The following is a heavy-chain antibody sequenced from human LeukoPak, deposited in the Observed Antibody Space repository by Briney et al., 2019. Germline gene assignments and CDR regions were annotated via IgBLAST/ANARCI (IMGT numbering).Heavy chain of an antibody. CDR3: AKGTAAAGTPRN. Sequence: GGSLRLSCAASGFTLSTYAMSWVRQAPGKGLEWVSAISGSGANTYYADSVKGRFTISRDNSKNTLYLQMNSLRAEDTAVYYCAKGTAAAGTPRNWGQGTLVTVSS. V-gene: IGHV3-23*01. CDR2: ISGSGANT. J-gene: IGHJ4*02. D-gene: IGHD6-13*01. CDR1: GFTLSTYA.